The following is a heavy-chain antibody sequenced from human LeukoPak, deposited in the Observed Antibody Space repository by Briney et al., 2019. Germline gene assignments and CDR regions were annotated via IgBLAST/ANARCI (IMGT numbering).Heavy chain of an antibody. CDR3: AREVREVPH. CDR2: ISSSSTYI. J-gene: IGHJ4*02. CDR1: TFTLSSYT. V-gene: IGHV3-21*01. Sequence: GGSLRLSCAASTFTLSSYTMNWVRQAPGKGLEWVSSISSSSTYINYADSVKGRFTISRDNAKNSMALQMNSLRAEDTAVYYCAREVREVPHWGQGTLVTVSS. D-gene: IGHD2-2*01.